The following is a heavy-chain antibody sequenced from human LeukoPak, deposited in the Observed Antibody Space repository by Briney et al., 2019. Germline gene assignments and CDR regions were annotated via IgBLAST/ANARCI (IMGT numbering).Heavy chain of an antibody. V-gene: IGHV5-51*01. CDR2: IYPGDSNT. J-gene: IGHJ3*02. Sequence: GESLKISCMASEYSFTNYWIGWVRQMPGEGLEWMGIIYPGDSNTRYNPSFRGQVTISVDKSINTAYLQWSSLKASDTAIYYCARHSFYDSWVPLFRDAFDIWGQGTMVTVSS. D-gene: IGHD3-3*01. CDR1: EYSFTNYW. CDR3: ARHSFYDSWVPLFRDAFDI.